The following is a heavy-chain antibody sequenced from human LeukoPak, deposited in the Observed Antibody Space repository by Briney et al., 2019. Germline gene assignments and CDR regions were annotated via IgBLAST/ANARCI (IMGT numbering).Heavy chain of an antibody. J-gene: IGHJ5*02. D-gene: IGHD3-9*01. CDR1: GGSISSYY. CDR2: IYYSGST. V-gene: IGHV4-59*01. CDR3: ARGGYDILTGFWNWFDP. Sequence: SETLSLTCTVSGGSISSYYWSWIRQPPGKGLEWIGYIYYSGSTNYNPSLKSRVTISVDTSKNPFSLKLSSVTAADTAVYYCARGGYDILTGFWNWFDPWGQGTLVTVSS.